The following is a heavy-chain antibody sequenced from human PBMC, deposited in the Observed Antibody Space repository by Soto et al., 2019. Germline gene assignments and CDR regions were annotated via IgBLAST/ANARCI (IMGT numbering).Heavy chain of an antibody. CDR3: AKDNCISTSCYRLYNWFDP. D-gene: IGHD2-2*01. CDR2: ISSSSSYI. CDR1: GFTFSSYS. V-gene: IGHV3-21*01. J-gene: IGHJ5*02. Sequence: GGSLRLSCAASGFTFSSYSMNWVRQAPGKGLEWVSSISSSSSYIYYADSVKGRFTISRDNSKNTLYLQMNNLRAEDTAVYYCAKDNCISTSCYRLYNWFDPWGQGTLVTVS.